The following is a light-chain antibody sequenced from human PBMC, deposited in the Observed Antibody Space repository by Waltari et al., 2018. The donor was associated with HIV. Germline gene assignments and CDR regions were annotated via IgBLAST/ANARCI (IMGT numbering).Light chain of an antibody. J-gene: IGKJ2*01. V-gene: IGKV1-5*03. CDR1: QEVNNW. CDR2: KAT. Sequence: DIQMTQSPSTLSASIGDRVTIPCRASQEVNNWLAWYQQKPRKAPKLLIYKATTLEFGVPSRFSGSASGTEFTLIIDSLQPDDFATYYCQQYNSDFYTFGQGTRLEIK. CDR3: QQYNSDFYT.